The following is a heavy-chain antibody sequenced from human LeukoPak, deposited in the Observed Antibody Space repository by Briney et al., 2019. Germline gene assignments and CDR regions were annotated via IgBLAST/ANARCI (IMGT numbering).Heavy chain of an antibody. V-gene: IGHV3-23*01. D-gene: IGHD3-22*01. Sequence: GGSLRLSCAASGFTFSSYAMSWVRQAPGKGLEWVSAISGSGGSTYYADSVKGRFTISRDNSKNTLYLQMNSLRAEDTAVYYCAKGGTRDSSGYYYFGYWGQGTLVTVSS. CDR2: ISGSGGST. CDR3: AKGGTRDSSGYYYFGY. J-gene: IGHJ4*02. CDR1: GFTFSSYA.